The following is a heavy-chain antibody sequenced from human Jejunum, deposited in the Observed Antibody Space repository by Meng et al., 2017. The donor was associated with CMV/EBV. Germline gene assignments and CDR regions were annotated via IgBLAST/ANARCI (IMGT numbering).Heavy chain of an antibody. CDR2: ISGSSVYT. J-gene: IGHJ4*02. Sequence: ASGFTFSSYDLSWVRQAPGKGLGWVSTISGSSVYTYYADSVKGRFTISRDSSESTLYLQMNSLRAEDTAVYYCARCLGDRLRHYFDSWGQGTLVTVSS. CDR3: ARCLGDRLRHYFDS. CDR1: GFTFSSYD. V-gene: IGHV3-23*01. D-gene: IGHD3-16*01.